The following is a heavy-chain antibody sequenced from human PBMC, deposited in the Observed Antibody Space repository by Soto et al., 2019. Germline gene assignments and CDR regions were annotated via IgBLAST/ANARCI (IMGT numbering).Heavy chain of an antibody. D-gene: IGHD6-19*01. CDR2: INWNGGST. Sequence: EVQLVESGGGVVRPGGSLRLSCAASGFTFDDYGMSWVRQAPGKGLEWVSGINWNGGSTGYADSVKGRLTIARDNAKNSLYLQMNSLRAEDTALYYCARLYSSGSYWPGRYWGQGTLVTVSS. V-gene: IGHV3-20*04. CDR1: GFTFDDYG. J-gene: IGHJ4*02. CDR3: ARLYSSGSYWPGRY.